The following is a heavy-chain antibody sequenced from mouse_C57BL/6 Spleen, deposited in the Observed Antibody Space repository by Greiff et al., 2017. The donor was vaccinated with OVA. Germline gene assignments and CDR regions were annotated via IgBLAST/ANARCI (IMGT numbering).Heavy chain of an antibody. J-gene: IGHJ4*01. CDR1: GYTFTSYT. CDR3: ARHLEEGMDY. V-gene: IGHV1-4*01. Sequence: QVQLQQSGAELARPGASVKMSCKASGYTFTSYTMHWVKQRPGQGLEWIGYINPSSGYTKYNQKFKDKATVTADKSSSTAYMQLSSLTSEDSAVYYCARHLEEGMDYWGQGTSVTVSS. CDR2: INPSSGYT.